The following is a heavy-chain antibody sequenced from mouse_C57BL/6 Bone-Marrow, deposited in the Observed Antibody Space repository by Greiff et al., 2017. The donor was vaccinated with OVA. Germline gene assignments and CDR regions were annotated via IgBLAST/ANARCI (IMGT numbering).Heavy chain of an antibody. D-gene: IGHD1-1*01. CDR1: GFTFTDYY. V-gene: IGHV7-3*01. J-gene: IGHJ4*01. Sequence: EVKVVESGGGLVQPGGSLSLSCAASGFTFTDYYMSWVRQPPGKALEWLGFIRNKANGYTTEYSASVKGRFTISRDNSQSILYLQINALRAEDSATYYCAHTVVSAMDYWGQGTSVTVSS. CDR2: IRNKANGYTT. CDR3: AHTVVSAMDY.